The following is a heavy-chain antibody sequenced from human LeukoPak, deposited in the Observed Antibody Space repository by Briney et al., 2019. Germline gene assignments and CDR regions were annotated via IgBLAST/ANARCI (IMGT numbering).Heavy chain of an antibody. CDR1: GFTFSTYG. Sequence: GGSLRLSCAASGFTFSTYGMHWVRQAPGKGLEWVAFIRYDGNNKFYADSVKGRFTISRDNSKNTLYLQMNSLRVEDTAIYYCARDQTAAGTYYYMDVWGKGTTVTISS. V-gene: IGHV3-30*02. CDR3: ARDQTAAGTYYYMDV. J-gene: IGHJ6*03. CDR2: IRYDGNNK. D-gene: IGHD6-13*01.